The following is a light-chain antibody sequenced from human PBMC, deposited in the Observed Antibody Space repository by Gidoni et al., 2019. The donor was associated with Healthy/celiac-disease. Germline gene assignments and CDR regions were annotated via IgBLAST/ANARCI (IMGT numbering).Light chain of an antibody. J-gene: IGLJ3*02. CDR1: ALPKQY. Sequence: YELTQPPPVAVSPGQTARITCSGDALPKQYAYWYPQKPGQAPVLVIWKDSERPSGIPERFSGSSSGTTVTLTISGVQAEDEADYYCQSADSSGTWVFGGGTKLTVL. CDR2: KDS. V-gene: IGLV3-25*02. CDR3: QSADSSGTWV.